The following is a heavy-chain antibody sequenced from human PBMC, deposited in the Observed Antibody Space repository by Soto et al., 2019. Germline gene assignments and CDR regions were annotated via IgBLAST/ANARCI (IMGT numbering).Heavy chain of an antibody. CDR3: ARGYPGSIFPTALATSYWFDS. J-gene: IGHJ5*01. D-gene: IGHD2-21*01. Sequence: QVQLQQWGAGLLKPSETLSLTCAVYGGSFSGHYWSWIRQYPGKGLAWIAEINQRGSTNYNPSLRCRGTRSVDTSKDQFPLRRGSVTAADTAVYNCARGYPGSIFPTALATSYWFDSWGQGGLVTVSS. CDR2: INQRGST. V-gene: IGHV4-34*01. CDR1: GGSFSGHY.